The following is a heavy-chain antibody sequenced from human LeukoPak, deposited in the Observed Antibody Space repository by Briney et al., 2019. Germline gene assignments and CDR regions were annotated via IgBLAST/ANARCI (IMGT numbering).Heavy chain of an antibody. CDR1: GYTFTSYY. CDR3: ARARGIAVAGTWLSWFDP. Sequence: EASVKVSCKASGYTFTSYYMHWVRQAPGQGLEWMGIINPSGGSTSYAQKFQGRVTMTRDMSTSTVYMELSSLRSEDTAVYYCARARGIAVAGTWLSWFDPWGQGTLVTVSS. J-gene: IGHJ5*02. V-gene: IGHV1-46*01. CDR2: INPSGGST. D-gene: IGHD6-19*01.